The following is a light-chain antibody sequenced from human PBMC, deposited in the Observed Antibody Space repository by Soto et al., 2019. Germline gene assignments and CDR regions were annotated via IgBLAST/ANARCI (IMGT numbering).Light chain of an antibody. CDR1: QSISSW. V-gene: IGKV1-5*01. CDR2: DDY. Sequence: DIQMTQSPSTLSASVGDRVTITCRASQSISSWLAWYQQKPGKDPKLLIYDDYSLESGVTSRFSGSGSGTEFTLTISSMQSEDFAVYFCQQYNIWHQTFGQGTKVDI. CDR3: QQYNIWHQT. J-gene: IGKJ1*01.